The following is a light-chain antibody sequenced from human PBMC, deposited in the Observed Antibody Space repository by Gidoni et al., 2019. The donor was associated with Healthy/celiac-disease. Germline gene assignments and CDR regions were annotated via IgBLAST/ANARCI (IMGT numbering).Light chain of an antibody. V-gene: IGKV1-39*01. CDR2: AAS. CDR3: QQSSSTWT. Sequence: DIEMTRSPSSLSASVGDRVTITCRASQSISSYLQGYQQKPGKAPKLLIYAASSLHRGVPSRFRGSGAGTDFTITISTLEPEDYATYYCQQSSSTWTFGQGTQVEIK. J-gene: IGKJ1*01. CDR1: QSISSY.